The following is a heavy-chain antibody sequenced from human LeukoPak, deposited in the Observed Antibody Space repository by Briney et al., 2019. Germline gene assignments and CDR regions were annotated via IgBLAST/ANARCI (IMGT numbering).Heavy chain of an antibody. J-gene: IGHJ5*02. CDR3: ARDPPAAGYWFDP. CDR2: INPNSGGT. D-gene: IGHD6-13*01. Sequence: ASVKVSCKASGNTFTGYYMHWVRQAPGQGLEWMGWINPNSGGTNYAQKFQGRVTMTRDTSISTAYMELSRLRSDDTAVYYCARDPPAAGYWFDPWGQGTQVIVSS. CDR1: GNTFTGYY. V-gene: IGHV1-2*02.